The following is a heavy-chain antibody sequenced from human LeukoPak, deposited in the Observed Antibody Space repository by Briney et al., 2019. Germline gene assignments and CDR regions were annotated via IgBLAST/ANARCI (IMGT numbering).Heavy chain of an antibody. V-gene: IGHV3-21*01. CDR3: ARDLLAPFYCSSTSCYNY. CDR2: ISSSISYI. J-gene: IGHJ4*02. Sequence: GGSLRLSCAASGFTFSSYSMNWVRQAPGKGLEWVSSISSSISYIYYADSLKGRFTISRDNAKNSLYLQMNSLRAEDTAVYYCARDLLAPFYCSSTSCYNYWGQGTLVTVSS. D-gene: IGHD2-2*02. CDR1: GFTFSSYS.